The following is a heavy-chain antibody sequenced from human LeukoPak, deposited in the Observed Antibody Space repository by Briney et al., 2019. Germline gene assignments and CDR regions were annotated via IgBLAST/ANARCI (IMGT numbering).Heavy chain of an antibody. V-gene: IGHV3-30*03. CDR1: GFTFSSYG. CDR2: ISYDGSNK. CDR3: ARDAVDTANAV. J-gene: IGHJ6*02. Sequence: GGSLRLSCAASGFTFSSYGMHWVRQAPGKGLEWVAVISYDGSNKYYADSVKGRFTISRDNAKNTLYLQMNSLRAEDTAVYYCARDAVDTANAVWGQGTTVTVSS. D-gene: IGHD5-18*01.